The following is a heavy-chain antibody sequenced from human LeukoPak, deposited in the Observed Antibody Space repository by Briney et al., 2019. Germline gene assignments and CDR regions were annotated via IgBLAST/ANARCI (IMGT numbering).Heavy chain of an antibody. D-gene: IGHD6-19*01. CDR1: GYSISSGYY. Sequence: PSETLSLTCAVSGYSISSGYYWGWIRQPPGKGLEWIGYIYYSGSTNYNPSLKSRVTISVDTSKNQFSLKLSSVTAADTAVYYCARELGSGIDYWGQGTLVTVSS. CDR3: ARELGSGIDY. V-gene: IGHV4-61*01. J-gene: IGHJ4*02. CDR2: IYYSGST.